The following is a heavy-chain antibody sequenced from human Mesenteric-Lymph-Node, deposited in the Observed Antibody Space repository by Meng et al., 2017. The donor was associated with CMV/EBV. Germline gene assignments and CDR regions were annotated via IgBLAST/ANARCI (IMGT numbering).Heavy chain of an antibody. CDR2: MRPNSDNT. D-gene: IGHD3-16*02. Sequence: SCKASGYNFTNYAINWVRQATEQGLEWMGWMRPNSDNTSYAQKFQSRVTMTRNTSISTAYMELSSLRSEDTAVYYCARSRVIDYFDYWGQGTLVTVSS. CDR3: ARSRVIDYFDY. V-gene: IGHV1-8*01. J-gene: IGHJ4*02. CDR1: GYNFTNYA.